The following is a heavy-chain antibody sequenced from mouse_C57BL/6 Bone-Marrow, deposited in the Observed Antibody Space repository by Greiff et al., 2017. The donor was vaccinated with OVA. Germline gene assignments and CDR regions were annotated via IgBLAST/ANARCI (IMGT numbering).Heavy chain of an antibody. CDR3: ARDSNFDY. CDR1: GYTFTSYT. V-gene: IGHV1-4*01. D-gene: IGHD2-5*01. Sequence: QVQLKESGAELARPGASVKMSCKASGYTFTSYTMHWVKQRPGQGLEWIGYINPSSGYTKYNQKFKDKATLTADKSSSTAYMQLSSLTSEDSAVYYCARDSNFDYWGQGTTLTVSS. J-gene: IGHJ2*01. CDR2: INPSSGYT.